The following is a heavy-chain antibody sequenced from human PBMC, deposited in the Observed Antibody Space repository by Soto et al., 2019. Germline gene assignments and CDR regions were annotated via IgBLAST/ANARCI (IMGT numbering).Heavy chain of an antibody. V-gene: IGHV4-59*12. J-gene: IGHJ4*02. D-gene: IGHD3-10*01. CDR1: GGSISSYY. CDR2: IYSGST. Sequence: SETLSLTCTVSGGSISSYYWSWIRQPPGKGLEWIGYIYSGSTNYNPSLRSRVTISVDKSKNQFSLKLSSVIAADTAVYYCASGEYGAVLPKDYWGQGTLVTVSS. CDR3: ASGEYGAVLPKDY.